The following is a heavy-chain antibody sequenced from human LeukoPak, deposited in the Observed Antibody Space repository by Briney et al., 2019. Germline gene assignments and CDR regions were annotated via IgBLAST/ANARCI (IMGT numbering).Heavy chain of an antibody. CDR3: ARSWQNEPSYFDY. D-gene: IGHD1-1*01. CDR1: GGSISSYY. V-gene: IGHV4-59*06. CDR2: IYYSGST. J-gene: IGHJ4*02. Sequence: SETLSLTCTVSGGSISSYYWSWIRQPPGKGLEWIGYIYYSGSTYYNPSLKSRVTISVDTSKNQFSLKLSSVTAADTAVYYCARSWQNEPSYFDYWGQGTLVTVSS.